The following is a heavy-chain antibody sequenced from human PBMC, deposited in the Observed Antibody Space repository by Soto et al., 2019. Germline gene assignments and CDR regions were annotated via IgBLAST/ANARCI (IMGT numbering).Heavy chain of an antibody. CDR1: GYTFTSYG. D-gene: IGHD3-10*01. Sequence: ASVKVSFKASGYTFTSYGISWVRQAPGQGLEWMGWISAYNGNTNYAQKLQGRVTMTTDTSTSTAYMELRSLRSDDTAVYYCARVVTGAPPRHNWFDPWGQGTLVTVSS. CDR2: ISAYNGNT. J-gene: IGHJ5*02. CDR3: ARVVTGAPPRHNWFDP. V-gene: IGHV1-18*04.